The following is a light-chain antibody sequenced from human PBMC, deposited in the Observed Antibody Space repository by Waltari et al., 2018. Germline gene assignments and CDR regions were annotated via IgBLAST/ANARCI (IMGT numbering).Light chain of an antibody. J-gene: IGKJ2*01. V-gene: IGKV3-20*01. CDR2: GAS. CDR3: QQYGSSPRAYT. Sequence: EIVLTQSPGPLSLSPGERATLPCRASQSVSSSYLAWYQQKPGQAPRLLIYGASSRATGIPDRFSGSGSGTDFTLTISRLEPEDFAVYYCQQYGSSPRAYTFGQGTKLEIK. CDR1: QSVSSSY.